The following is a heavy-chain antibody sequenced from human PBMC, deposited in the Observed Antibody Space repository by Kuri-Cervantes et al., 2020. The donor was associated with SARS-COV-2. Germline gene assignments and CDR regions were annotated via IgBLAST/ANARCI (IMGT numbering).Heavy chain of an antibody. CDR3: ARDLRLGKSLDY. CDR2: ISSTSNYI. V-gene: IGHV3-21*01. D-gene: IGHD7-27*01. J-gene: IGHJ4*02. Sequence: GESLKISCAASGFTFKSYSMIWVRQAPGKGLEWISSISSTSNYIYYADSMKGRFTISRDNAKNSMFLQMNSLRVEDTGVYYCARDLRLGKSLDYWGQGTLVTVSS. CDR1: GFTFKSYS.